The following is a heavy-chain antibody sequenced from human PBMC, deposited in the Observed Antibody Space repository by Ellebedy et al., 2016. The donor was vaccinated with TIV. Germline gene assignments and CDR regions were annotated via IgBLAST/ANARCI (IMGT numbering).Heavy chain of an antibody. Sequence: GSLRLSXAVYGGSFSGYYWSWIRQPPGKGLEWIGEINHSGSTNYNPSLKSRVTISVDTSKNQFSLKLSSVTAADTAVYYCASGDYGMDVWGQGTTVTVSS. CDR2: INHSGST. V-gene: IGHV4-34*01. J-gene: IGHJ6*02. CDR1: GGSFSGYY. CDR3: ASGDYGMDV.